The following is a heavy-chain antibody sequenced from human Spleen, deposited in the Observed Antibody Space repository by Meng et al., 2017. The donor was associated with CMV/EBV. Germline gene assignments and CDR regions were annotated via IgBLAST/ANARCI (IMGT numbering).Heavy chain of an antibody. Sequence: FSSYAISWVRQAPGQGLEWMGGIIPIFGTANYAQRFQGRVTITTDESTSTAYMELSSLRSEDTAVYYCARAHEYCSSTSCYIDWFDPWGQGTLVTVSS. V-gene: IGHV1-69*05. D-gene: IGHD2-2*02. CDR3: ARAHEYCSSTSCYIDWFDP. CDR2: IIPIFGTA. CDR1: FSSYA. J-gene: IGHJ5*02.